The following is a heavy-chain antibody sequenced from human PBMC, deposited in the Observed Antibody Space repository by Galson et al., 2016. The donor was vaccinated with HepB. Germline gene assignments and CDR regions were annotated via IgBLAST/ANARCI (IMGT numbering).Heavy chain of an antibody. D-gene: IGHD3-10*01. CDR1: GFTFSSYA. J-gene: IGHJ5*02. Sequence: SLRLSCAASGFTFSSYAMTWVRQAPGKGLEWVSIISGSGGSVSYADSVKGRFTISRDNSRNTLYLQMNSLRAEDTGVYYCAKDGTGSGIYYQWGNWFDPWGQGTLVTVSS. CDR3: AKDGTGSGIYYQWGNWFDP. V-gene: IGHV3-23*01. CDR2: ISGSGGSV.